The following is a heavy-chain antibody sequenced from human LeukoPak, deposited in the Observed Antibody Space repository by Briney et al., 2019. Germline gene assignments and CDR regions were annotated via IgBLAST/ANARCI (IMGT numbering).Heavy chain of an antibody. V-gene: IGHV3-23*01. Sequence: GGSLRLSRAASGFTFSSYAMSWVRQAPGKGLEWVSAINGSGGSTYYADSVKGRFTISRDNSKNTLYLQMNSLRAEDTAVYYCAKDSSSWYRPLYYMDVWGKGTTVTVSS. CDR3: AKDSSSWYRPLYYMDV. CDR2: INGSGGST. D-gene: IGHD6-13*01. J-gene: IGHJ6*03. CDR1: GFTFSSYA.